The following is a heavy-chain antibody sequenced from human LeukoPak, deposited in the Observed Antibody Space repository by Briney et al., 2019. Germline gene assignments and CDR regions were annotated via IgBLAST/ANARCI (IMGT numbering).Heavy chain of an antibody. Sequence: QPGGSLRLSCAASEFTFCSYGMHWVRQAPGKGLEWVAVISYDGSNKYYADSVKGRFTISRDNSKNTLYLQLNSLRAEDTAVYYCAKLSYYDSSGYYPWGQGTLVTVSS. CDR2: ISYDGSNK. CDR1: EFTFCSYG. CDR3: AKLSYYDSSGYYP. J-gene: IGHJ5*02. D-gene: IGHD3-22*01. V-gene: IGHV3-30*18.